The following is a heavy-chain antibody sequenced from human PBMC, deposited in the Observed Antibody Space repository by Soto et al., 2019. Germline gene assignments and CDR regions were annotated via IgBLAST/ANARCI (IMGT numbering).Heavy chain of an antibody. CDR2: IIPMFGTA. J-gene: IGHJ4*02. Sequence: QVQLVQSGAEVKKPESSVKVSCKAPGGTFSTYAISWVRQAPGQGLEWMGGIIPMFGTANYAQRFQDRVTXTXXESTNTVYMELSRLRSEDTAVYFCASGIQLWLRRINNGYSGWGQGTLVPVSS. CDR1: GGTFSTYA. V-gene: IGHV1-69*05. CDR3: ASGIQLWLRRINNGYSG. D-gene: IGHD5-18*01.